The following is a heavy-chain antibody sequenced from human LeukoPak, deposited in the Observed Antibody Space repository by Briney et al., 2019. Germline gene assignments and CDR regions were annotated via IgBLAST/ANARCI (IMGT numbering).Heavy chain of an antibody. V-gene: IGHV3-30*18. CDR3: AKGSGSSQGAYYYYYGMDV. J-gene: IGHJ6*02. CDR1: GFTFSSYG. CDR2: ISYDGSNK. Sequence: GGSLRLSCAASGFTFSSYGMHWVRRAPGKGLKWVAVISYDGSNKYYADSVKGRFTISRDNSKNTLYLQMNSLRAEDTAVYYCAKGSGSSQGAYYYYYGMDVWGQGTTVTVSS. D-gene: IGHD1-26*01.